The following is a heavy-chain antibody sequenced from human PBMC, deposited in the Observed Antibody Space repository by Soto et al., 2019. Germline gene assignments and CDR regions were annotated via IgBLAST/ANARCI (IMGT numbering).Heavy chain of an antibody. J-gene: IGHJ4*02. D-gene: IGHD3-22*01. V-gene: IGHV1-2*02. CDR1: GNTFTGYF. CDR3: ARVKNYYITTGPLDS. CDR2: INPNNGDT. Sequence: ASVKVSCKASGNTFTGYFMHWVRQAPGQGLEWMGWINPNNGDTNYAQKFQGRVTMTRATSISTAYMELSSLISDDTAVYYCARVKNYYITTGPLDSWGQGALVTVSS.